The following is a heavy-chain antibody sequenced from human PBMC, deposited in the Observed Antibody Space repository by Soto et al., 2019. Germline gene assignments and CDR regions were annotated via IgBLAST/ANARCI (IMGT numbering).Heavy chain of an antibody. CDR3: ARGTLEGYDSSGYYDDY. J-gene: IGHJ4*02. D-gene: IGHD3-22*01. Sequence: QVQLQESGPGLVKPSQTLSLTCTVSGGSISSGGYYWSWIRQHPGKGLEWIGYIYYSGSTYYNPSLKSRVTISVDTSKNPFSLKLSSVTAADTAVYYCARGTLEGYDSSGYYDDYWGQGTLVTVSS. CDR2: IYYSGST. V-gene: IGHV4-31*03. CDR1: GGSISSGGYY.